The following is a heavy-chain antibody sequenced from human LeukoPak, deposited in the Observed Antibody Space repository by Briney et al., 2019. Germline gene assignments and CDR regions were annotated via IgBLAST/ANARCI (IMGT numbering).Heavy chain of an antibody. CDR2: ISAYNGNT. CDR1: GYTFTSYG. CDR3: ARDLNDYRLYYFDY. J-gene: IGHJ4*02. V-gene: IGHV1-18*01. Sequence: ASVKVSCKASGYTFTSYGISWVRQAPGQGLEWMGWISAYNGNTNYAQKLQGRVTMTTDTSTSTAYMELRSLRSDDTAMYYCARDLNDYRLYYFDYWGQGTLVTVSS. D-gene: IGHD3-16*01.